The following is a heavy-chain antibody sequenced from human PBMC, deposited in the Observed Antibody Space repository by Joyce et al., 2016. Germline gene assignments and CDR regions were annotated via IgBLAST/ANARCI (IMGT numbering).Heavy chain of an antibody. CDR2: ISNDGGNT. CDR3: AKDEGIGYCSGGSCENYFDY. Sequence: QVQLVESGGGVVQPGRSLRLSCAASGFTFSRYGIHWVRQAPGKGLEWVAVISNDGGNTYYADSVKGRFTMSRDNSKNTLFLQMNSLRAEDTAVYYCAKDEGIGYCSGGSCENYFDYWGQGTLVTVSS. J-gene: IGHJ4*02. V-gene: IGHV3-30*18. D-gene: IGHD2-15*01. CDR1: GFTFSRYG.